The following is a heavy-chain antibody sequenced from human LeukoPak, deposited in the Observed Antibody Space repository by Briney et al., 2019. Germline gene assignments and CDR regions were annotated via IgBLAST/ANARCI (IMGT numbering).Heavy chain of an antibody. CDR1: GFTFSDYY. Sequence: GGSLRLSCAASGFTFSDYYMSWIRQAPGKGLEWVSYISSSSSYTNYADSVKGRFTIFRDNAKNSLYLQMNSLRAEDTAVYYCARKETTYWYFDLWGRGTLVTVSS. CDR2: ISSSSSYT. V-gene: IGHV3-11*06. CDR3: ARKETTYWYFDL. J-gene: IGHJ2*01. D-gene: IGHD1-1*01.